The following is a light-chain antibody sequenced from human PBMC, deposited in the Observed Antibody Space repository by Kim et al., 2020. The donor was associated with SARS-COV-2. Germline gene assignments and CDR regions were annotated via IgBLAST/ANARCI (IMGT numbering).Light chain of an antibody. Sequence: TVTISCTRGSGSIASNYVQWYQQRPGSAPTTVIYEDNQRPSGVPDRFSGSIDSSSNSASLTISGLKTEDEADYYCQSYDSSNRVFGGGTQLTVL. V-gene: IGLV6-57*03. J-gene: IGLJ3*02. CDR3: QSYDSSNRV. CDR1: SGSIASNY. CDR2: EDN.